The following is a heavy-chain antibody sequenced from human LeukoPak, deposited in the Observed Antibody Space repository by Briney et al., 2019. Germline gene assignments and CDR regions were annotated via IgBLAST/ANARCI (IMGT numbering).Heavy chain of an antibody. CDR1: GYTFTGYY. CDR2: FNPNSGGT. J-gene: IGHJ4*02. CDR3: ARDPGANYFDH. Sequence: ASVKVSCKASGYTFTGYYMHWVRQAPGQGLEWMGWFNPNSGGTNYAQKFQGRVTMTRDTSVTTAYMELSRLRSDDTAVYYCARDPGANYFDHWGQGTLVTVFS. V-gene: IGHV1-2*02.